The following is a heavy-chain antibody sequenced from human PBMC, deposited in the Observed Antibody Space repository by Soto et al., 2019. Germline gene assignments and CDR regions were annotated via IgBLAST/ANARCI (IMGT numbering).Heavy chain of an antibody. Sequence: QITLKESGQTLVKPTQMLTLTCTFSGFSLSTRGVGVGWIRQPPGEALEWLALIYWDDDERYSPSLRSRLTITKDTSTNQVVLTMTNREPVDTGTYFCAHSYSSSPDDGFDVWGQGTRVTVSS. CDR2: IYWDDDE. J-gene: IGHJ3*01. CDR1: GFSLSTRGVG. D-gene: IGHD6-6*01. CDR3: AHSYSSSPDDGFDV. V-gene: IGHV2-5*02.